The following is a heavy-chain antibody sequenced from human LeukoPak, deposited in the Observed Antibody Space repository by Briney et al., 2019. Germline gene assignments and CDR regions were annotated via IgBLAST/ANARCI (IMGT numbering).Heavy chain of an antibody. Sequence: SETLSPACGVSGYSISRGYYWAWIRQPPGKGLEWIGTIYHTGSTYYTPSLGSRVTISVDTSKNEFSLNLNSVTAADKAVYYCARAGCIITSGIDYWGQGALVTVSS. CDR1: GYSISRGYY. V-gene: IGHV4-38-2*01. D-gene: IGHD6-25*01. J-gene: IGHJ4*02. CDR3: ARAGCIITSGIDY. CDR2: IYHTGST.